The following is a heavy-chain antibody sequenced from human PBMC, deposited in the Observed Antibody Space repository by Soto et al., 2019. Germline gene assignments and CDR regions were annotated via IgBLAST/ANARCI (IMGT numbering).Heavy chain of an antibody. CDR2: IYYSGST. CDR3: ARAYYDFWSAGWAGGMDV. Sequence: SETLFLTCTVSGGSISSYYWSWIRQPPGKGLEWIGYIYYSGSTNYNPSLKSRVTISVDTSKNQFSLKLSSVTAADTAVYYCARAYYDFWSAGWAGGMDVWGQGTTVTVSS. V-gene: IGHV4-59*01. CDR1: GGSISSYY. J-gene: IGHJ6*02. D-gene: IGHD3-3*01.